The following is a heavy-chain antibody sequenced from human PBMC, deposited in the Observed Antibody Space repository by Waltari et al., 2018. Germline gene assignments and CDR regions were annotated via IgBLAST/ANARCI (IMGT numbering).Heavy chain of an antibody. D-gene: IGHD2-8*01. CDR1: GGSISSSRW. Sequence: QVQLQESGPGLVEPSGTLSLTCAVSGGSISSSRWWSWVRQSPGKELGWSGEIYQNGNTNYNPALKGRVCMLLDGAKNQFSLKLSSVTAADTAVYYCARGGGHCYNGVCYALDYWGQGTPFTVSS. CDR2: IYQNGNT. V-gene: IGHV4-4*02. J-gene: IGHJ4*02. CDR3: ARGGGHCYNGVCYALDY.